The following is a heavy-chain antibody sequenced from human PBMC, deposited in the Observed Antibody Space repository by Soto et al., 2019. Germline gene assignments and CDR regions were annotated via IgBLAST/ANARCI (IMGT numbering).Heavy chain of an antibody. J-gene: IGHJ4*02. CDR3: ARVTYSSAETFDY. Sequence: QVQLQQWGAGLLKPSETLSLTCAVYGGSFSAHYWTWIRQPPGKGLEWIGEINHSGNTNYNPSLKSPVTLSVDTSKTQFSLKLSSVTAADTAVYYCARVTYSSAETFDYWGQRTLVTVSS. D-gene: IGHD4-4*01. CDR2: INHSGNT. V-gene: IGHV4-34*01. CDR1: GGSFSAHY.